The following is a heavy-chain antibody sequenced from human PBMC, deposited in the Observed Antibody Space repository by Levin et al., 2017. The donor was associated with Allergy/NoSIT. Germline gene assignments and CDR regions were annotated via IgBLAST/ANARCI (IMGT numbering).Heavy chain of an antibody. V-gene: IGHV3-23*01. CDR3: AKAGSSWYIEIDH. D-gene: IGHD6-13*01. J-gene: IGHJ4*02. Sequence: SAESVKGRFTISRDNSKDTLYLQMNSLTAEDTAVYYCAKAGSSWYIEIDHWGQGTLVTVSS.